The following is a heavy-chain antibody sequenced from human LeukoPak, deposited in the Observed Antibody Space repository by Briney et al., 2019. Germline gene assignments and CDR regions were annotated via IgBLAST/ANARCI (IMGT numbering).Heavy chain of an antibody. J-gene: IGHJ6*02. CDR1: GGSVSSGSYY. D-gene: IGHD1-14*01. CDR2: IFYSGST. CDR3: ARTNYYYGMDV. V-gene: IGHV4-61*01. Sequence: SETLSLTCSVSGGSVSSGSYYWSWIRQPPGKGLEWMGYIFYSGSTNYNPSLKSRVTISVDTSRSQFSLKLSSVTAADTAVYYCARTNYYYGMDVWGQGTTVTVSS.